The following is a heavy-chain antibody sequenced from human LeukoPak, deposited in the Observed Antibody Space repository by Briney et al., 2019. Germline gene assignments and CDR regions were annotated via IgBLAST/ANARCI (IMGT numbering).Heavy chain of an antibody. CDR3: ARCVGGSKYYYYYYLDV. CDR1: GFTFSTYT. D-gene: IGHD3-16*01. V-gene: IGHV3-30*01. CDR2: IPYNESHQ. J-gene: IGHJ6*03. Sequence: PGGSLRLSCAASGFTFSTYTFHWVRQAPGKGLEWVAMIPYNESHQYYADSVRGRFTISRDNSKNSLYLQMNSLRAEDTAVYYCARCVGGSKYYYYYYLDVWGKGTTVTVSS.